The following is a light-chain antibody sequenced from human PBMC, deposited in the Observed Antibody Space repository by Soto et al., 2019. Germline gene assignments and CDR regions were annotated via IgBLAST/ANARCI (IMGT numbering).Light chain of an antibody. CDR1: QTISNW. CDR3: QQYNTHVT. Sequence: DIQMTQSPSTLSASVGDRITITCRASQTISNWLAWYQQKPGKAPKVLIYKASSLESGVPSRFSGRGSGTEFTLTISSLQPDDFATYYCQQYNTHVTFGQGAKVDIK. V-gene: IGKV1-5*03. J-gene: IGKJ1*01. CDR2: KAS.